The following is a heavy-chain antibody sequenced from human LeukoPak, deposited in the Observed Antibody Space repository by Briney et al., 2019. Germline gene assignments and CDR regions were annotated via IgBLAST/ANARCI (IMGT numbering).Heavy chain of an antibody. V-gene: IGHV4-39*07. CDR3: AREGTFYDYVWGRDRSMDAFDI. CDR2: IYYSGST. J-gene: IGHJ3*02. D-gene: IGHD3-16*02. CDR1: GGSISSSSYY. Sequence: PSETLSLTCTVSGGSISSSSYYWGWIRQPPGKGLEWIGSIYYSGSTYYNPSLKSRVTISVDTSKNQFSLKLSSVTAADTAVYYCAREGTFYDYVWGRDRSMDAFDIWGQGTMVTVSS.